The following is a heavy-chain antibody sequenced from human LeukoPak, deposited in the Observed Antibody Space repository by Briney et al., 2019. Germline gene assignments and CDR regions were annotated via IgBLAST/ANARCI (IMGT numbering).Heavy chain of an antibody. CDR1: GGSTSSGSYY. V-gene: IGHV4-61*02. D-gene: IGHD2-2*01. CDR3: ARAPRYCSSTSCYWLDP. Sequence: SQTLSLTCTVSGGSTSSGSYYWSWIRQPAGKGLEWIGRIYTSGSTNYNPSLKSRVTISVDTSKNQFSLKLSSVTAADTAVYYCARAPRYCSSTSCYWLDPWGQGTLVTVSS. J-gene: IGHJ5*02. CDR2: IYTSGST.